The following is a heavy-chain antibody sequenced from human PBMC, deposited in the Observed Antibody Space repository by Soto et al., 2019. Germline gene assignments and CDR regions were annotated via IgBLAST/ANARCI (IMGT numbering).Heavy chain of an antibody. D-gene: IGHD2-2*01. V-gene: IGHV4-59*01. CDR1: GGSIRSYY. CDR3: ARRWGQPYAF. Sequence: PSETLSLTCTVSGGSIRSYYWSWIRQPPGKGLEWIGYIYYSGSTNYNPSLKSRVTISVDTSKNQFSLKLSSVTAADTAVYYCARRWGQPYAFWAQGTLVTVSS. CDR2: IYYSGST. J-gene: IGHJ4*02.